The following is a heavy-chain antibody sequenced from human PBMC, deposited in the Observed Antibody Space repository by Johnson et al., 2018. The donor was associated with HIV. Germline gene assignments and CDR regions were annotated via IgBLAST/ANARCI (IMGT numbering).Heavy chain of an antibody. J-gene: IGHJ3*02. V-gene: IGHV3-9*01. CDR1: GFTFDDYA. CDR3: AKLVGDYVSNAFDI. CDR2: LSWNSDDL. D-gene: IGHD4-17*01. Sequence: VQLVESGGGVVRPGGSLRLSCAASGFTFDDYAMHWVRQAPGKGLGWVSGLSWNSDDLDNADYVEGRFTISRDNAKNSLYLQMNTLRPEDTALYYCAKLVGDYVSNAFDIWGQGTMVTVSS.